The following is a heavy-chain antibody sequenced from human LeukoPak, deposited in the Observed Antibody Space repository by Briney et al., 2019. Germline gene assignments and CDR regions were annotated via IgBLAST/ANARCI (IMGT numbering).Heavy chain of an antibody. D-gene: IGHD3-3*01. J-gene: IGHJ4*02. V-gene: IGHV4-59*01. CDR2: IYYSGST. CDR3: ARVLWSGYFFGVDY. CDR1: GGSISSYY. Sequence: SETLSLTCTVSGGSISSYYWSWIRQPPGKGLEWIGYIYYSGSTNYNPSLKSRVTISVDTSKNQFSLKLSSVTAADTAVYYCARVLWSGYFFGVDYWGQGTLVTVSS.